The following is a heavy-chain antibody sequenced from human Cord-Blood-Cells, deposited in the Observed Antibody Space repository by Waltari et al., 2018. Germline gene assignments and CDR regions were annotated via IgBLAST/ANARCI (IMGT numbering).Heavy chain of an antibody. CDR3: ARGPRYSSSWYY. J-gene: IGHJ4*02. Sequence: QVQLQQWGAGLLQPSETLSLTCAVYGGSFSGYYWSWIRQPPGKGLEWIGEINHSGSTNYNPSLKSRVTISVDTSKNQFSLKLSSVTAADTAVYYCARGPRYSSSWYYWGQGTLVTVSS. CDR2: INHSGST. CDR1: GGSFSGYY. D-gene: IGHD6-13*01. V-gene: IGHV4-34*01.